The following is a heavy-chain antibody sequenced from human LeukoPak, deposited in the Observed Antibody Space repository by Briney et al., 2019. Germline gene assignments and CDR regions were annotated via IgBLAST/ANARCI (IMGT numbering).Heavy chain of an antibody. Sequence: SETLSLTCAVYGGSFSGYYWSWIRQPPGKGLEWIGEINHSGSTNYNPSLKSRVTISVDTSKNQFSLKLNSVTAADTAVYYCARAGIEATLYFHYALDVWGQGTTVTVSS. CDR2: INHSGST. CDR1: GGSFSGYY. V-gene: IGHV4-34*01. J-gene: IGHJ6*02. D-gene: IGHD6-13*01. CDR3: ARAGIEATLYFHYALDV.